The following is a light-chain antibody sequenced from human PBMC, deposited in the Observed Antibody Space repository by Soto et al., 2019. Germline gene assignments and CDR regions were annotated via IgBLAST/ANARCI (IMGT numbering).Light chain of an antibody. CDR1: QGISKW. V-gene: IGKV1-12*01. CDR2: TTS. J-gene: IGKJ5*01. CDR3: QQANSFPIT. Sequence: DIQMTQSPSSVSASVGDRVTITCRASQGISKWIAWYQQKPGRAPKLLIYTTSILQTGVPSRFTGSGFGTDFTLTISNLQPEDSANYYCQQANSFPITFGQGTQLDIK.